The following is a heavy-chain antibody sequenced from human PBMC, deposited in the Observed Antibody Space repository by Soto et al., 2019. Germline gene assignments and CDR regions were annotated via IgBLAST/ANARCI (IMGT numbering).Heavy chain of an antibody. CDR1: DGSVSSGSYY. V-gene: IGHV4-61*01. J-gene: IGHJ4*02. CDR3: ARAGLGDGSDY. D-gene: IGHD5-12*01. Sequence: QVQVQESGPGLVKPSETLSLTCTVSDGSVSSGSYYWSWIREPPGKGLEWIGYIYYSGSTKYNPSLKSRVTISVDTSKNQFSLKLSSVTAADTAVYYCARAGLGDGSDYWGQGTLVTVSS. CDR2: IYYSGST.